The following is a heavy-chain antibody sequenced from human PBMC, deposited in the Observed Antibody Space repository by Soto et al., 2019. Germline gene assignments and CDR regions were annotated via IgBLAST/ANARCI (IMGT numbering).Heavy chain of an antibody. D-gene: IGHD3-10*01. V-gene: IGHV1-8*01. J-gene: IGHJ4*02. Sequence: ASVKVSCKASGDTFTTYDINWVRQATGHGLEWMGWINPNSGNIGYAQRFQGRVTMTRDTAIRTAYMEVSSLRSDDTAVYYCARGRASGIYYLLDYCGQGTLVTVSS. CDR3: ARGRASGIYYLLDY. CDR1: GDTFTTYD. CDR2: INPNSGNI.